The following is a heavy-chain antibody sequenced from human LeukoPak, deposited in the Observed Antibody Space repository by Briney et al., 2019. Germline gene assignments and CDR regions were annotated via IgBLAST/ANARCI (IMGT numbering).Heavy chain of an antibody. CDR1: GFTFSSYA. D-gene: IGHD3-22*01. Sequence: GGSLRLSCAASGFTFSSYAMSWVRQAPGKGLEWVSGISGSGDNTYYADSVKGRFTISRDNSKNTLYVQVNSLGTEDTAAYYCAKPAKGYYYYDSSGYYLPFDYWGQGTLVTVSS. J-gene: IGHJ4*02. CDR2: ISGSGDNT. CDR3: AKPAKGYYYYDSSGYYLPFDY. V-gene: IGHV3-23*01.